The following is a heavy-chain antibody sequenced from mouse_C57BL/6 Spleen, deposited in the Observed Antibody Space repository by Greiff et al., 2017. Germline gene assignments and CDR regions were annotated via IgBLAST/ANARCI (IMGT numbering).Heavy chain of an antibody. CDR1: GYTFTDYN. CDR2: INPNNGGT. V-gene: IGHV1-18*01. Sequence: EVQLQESGPELVKPGASVKIPCKASGYTFTDYNMDWVKQSHGKSLEWIGDINPNNGGTIYNQKFKGKATLTVDKSSSTAYMELRSLTSEDTAVYYCARSGHYYGSSSLAYWGQGTLVTVSA. D-gene: IGHD1-1*01. J-gene: IGHJ3*01. CDR3: ARSGHYYGSSSLAY.